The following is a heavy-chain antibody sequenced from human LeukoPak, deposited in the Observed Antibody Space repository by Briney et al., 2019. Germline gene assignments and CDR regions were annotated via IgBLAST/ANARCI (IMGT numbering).Heavy chain of an antibody. CDR1: GFTFDDYA. J-gene: IGHJ4*02. CDR2: ISWDGGST. D-gene: IGHD6-6*01. Sequence: GGSLRLSCAASGFTFDDYAMHWVRQAPGKGLEWVSLISWDGGSTYYADSVKGRFTISRDNSKNSLYLQMNSLRAEDTALYYCAKGYSSSFTGVFDYWGQGTLVTVSS. V-gene: IGHV3-43D*03. CDR3: AKGYSSSFTGVFDY.